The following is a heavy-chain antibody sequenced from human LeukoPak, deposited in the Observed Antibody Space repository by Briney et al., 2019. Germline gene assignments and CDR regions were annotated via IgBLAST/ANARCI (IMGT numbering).Heavy chain of an antibody. CDR2: IDASGSST. Sequence: GGSLRLSCAASGFTFSSYGMSWVRQAPGKGLEWVSAIDASGSSTYYADSVKGRFTISRDNSKNTLYLQMNSLRAEDTAVYYCAKDTSGEDAFDIWGQGTMVTVSS. V-gene: IGHV3-23*01. CDR3: AKDTSGEDAFDI. J-gene: IGHJ3*02. D-gene: IGHD6-19*01. CDR1: GFTFSSYG.